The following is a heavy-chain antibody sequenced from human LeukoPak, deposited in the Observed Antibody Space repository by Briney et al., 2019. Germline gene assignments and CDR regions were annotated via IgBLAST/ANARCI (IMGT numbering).Heavy chain of an antibody. D-gene: IGHD3-10*01. CDR1: GGSFSGYY. J-gene: IGHJ4*02. V-gene: IGHV4-34*01. CDR3: ARDPGYGLPLDY. Sequence: SETLSLTCAVYGGSFSGYYWSWIRQPPGKGLEWIGEINHSGSTNYNPSLKSRVTISVDTSKNQFSLKLSSVTAADTAVYYCARDPGYGLPLDYWGQGTLVTVSS. CDR2: INHSGST.